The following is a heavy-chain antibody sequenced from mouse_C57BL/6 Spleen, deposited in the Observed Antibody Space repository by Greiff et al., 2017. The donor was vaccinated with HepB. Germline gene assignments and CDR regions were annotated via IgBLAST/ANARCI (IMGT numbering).Heavy chain of an antibody. Sequence: EVQVVESGGDLVKPGGSLKLSCAASGFTFSSYGMSWVRQTPDKRLEWVATISSGGSYTYYPDSVKGRFTIYRDNAKNTLYLQMSSLKSEDTAMYYCARRYYDENFDDWGKGTTLTVSS. V-gene: IGHV5-6*01. CDR1: GFTFSSYG. CDR3: ARRYYDENFDD. J-gene: IGHJ2*01. CDR2: ISSGGSYT. D-gene: IGHD2-4*01.